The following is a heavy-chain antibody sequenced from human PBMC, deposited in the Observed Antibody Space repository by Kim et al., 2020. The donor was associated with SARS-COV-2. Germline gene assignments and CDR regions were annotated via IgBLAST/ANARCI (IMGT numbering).Heavy chain of an antibody. Sequence: GGSLRLSCVASGFNFDNYGMIWVRQAPGKGLEWVSGISDTGYTTYNADSVKGRFTISRDNSKNVVHLQMDSLRGEDTAVYYCAKAPGQLWPLYFDFWGQG. J-gene: IGHJ4*02. CDR2: ISDTGYTT. V-gene: IGHV3-23*01. D-gene: IGHD5-18*01. CDR3: AKAPGQLWPLYFDF. CDR1: GFNFDNYG.